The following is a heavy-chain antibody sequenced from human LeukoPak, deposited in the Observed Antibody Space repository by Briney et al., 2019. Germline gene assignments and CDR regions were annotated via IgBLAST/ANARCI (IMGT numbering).Heavy chain of an antibody. CDR3: ARAYYYGSGSYGLDY. Sequence: PSETLSLTCTVSGDSISSYYWSWIRQPPGKGLEWIGYIYSSGSTNYNPSLKSRLTISVDASKNQFSLKLTSVTAADTAVYYCARAYYYGSGSYGLDYWGQGTLVTVSS. D-gene: IGHD3-10*01. J-gene: IGHJ4*02. CDR1: GDSISSYY. V-gene: IGHV4-59*01. CDR2: IYSSGST.